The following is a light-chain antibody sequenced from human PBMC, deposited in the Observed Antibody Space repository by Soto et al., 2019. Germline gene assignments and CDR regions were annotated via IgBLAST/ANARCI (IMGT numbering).Light chain of an antibody. CDR2: GDK. Sequence: QSVLTQPPSVSGAPGQRVTISCTGSSSNIGAGYDINWYQQLPGTAPKLLIYGDKNRPSGVPDRFSGSRSGTSAFLAITGLQAEDEADYYCQSYDSSLREVFGTGTKLTVL. V-gene: IGLV1-40*01. CDR1: SSNIGAGYD. CDR3: QSYDSSLREV. J-gene: IGLJ1*01.